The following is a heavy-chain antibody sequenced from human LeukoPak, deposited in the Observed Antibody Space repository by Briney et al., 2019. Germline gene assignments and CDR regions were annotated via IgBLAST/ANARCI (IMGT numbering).Heavy chain of an antibody. CDR2: MSYDGSNK. J-gene: IGHJ4*02. V-gene: IGHV3-30-3*01. Sequence: GGSLRLSCAASGFTFSSYAMHWVRQAPGKGLEWVAVMSYDGSNKYYADSVKGRFTISRDNSKNTLYLQMNSLRAEDTAVYYCARRVVVPAATPVPFDYWGQGTLVTVSS. CDR1: GFTFSSYA. D-gene: IGHD2-2*01. CDR3: ARRVVVPAATPVPFDY.